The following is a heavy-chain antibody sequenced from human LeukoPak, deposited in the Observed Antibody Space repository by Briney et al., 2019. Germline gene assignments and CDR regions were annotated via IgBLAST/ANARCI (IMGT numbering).Heavy chain of an antibody. J-gene: IGHJ4*02. D-gene: IGHD3-10*01. CDR2: IDSDGSDS. Sequence: GGSLRLSCAASEFTFSSYWMHWVRHAPGKGLVWVSRIDSDGSDSIYADSLKGRFTISRDNAKNTLYLQMNSLRAEDTAIYYCAREGLAYGSGTDFDYWGQGTLVTVSS. V-gene: IGHV3-74*01. CDR1: EFTFSSYW. CDR3: AREGLAYGSGTDFDY.